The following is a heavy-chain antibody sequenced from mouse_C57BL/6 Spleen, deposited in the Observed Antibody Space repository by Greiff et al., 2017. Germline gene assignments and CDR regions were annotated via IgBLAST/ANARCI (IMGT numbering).Heavy chain of an antibody. D-gene: IGHD2-10*01. Sequence: QVQLQQSGPELVKPGASVKISCKASGYAFSSSWMNWVKQRPGKGLEWIGRIYPGDGGTNYNGKFKGKATLTADKSSSTAYMQLSSLTSEDSAVYFCARTYYGNYVDYWGQGTTLTVSS. V-gene: IGHV1-82*01. J-gene: IGHJ2*01. CDR3: ARTYYGNYVDY. CDR2: IYPGDGGT. CDR1: GYAFSSSW.